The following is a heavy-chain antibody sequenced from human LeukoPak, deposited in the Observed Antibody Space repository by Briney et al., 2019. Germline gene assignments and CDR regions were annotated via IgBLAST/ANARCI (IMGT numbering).Heavy chain of an antibody. J-gene: IGHJ1*01. CDR1: GYTFTSYG. D-gene: IGHD3-22*01. Sequence: ASVKVSCKTSGYTFTSYGMHWVRQAPGQSLEWMGWINGGNGNTKYSEKFQGRVTIIRDTSASAAYMELSSLRSEDTAVYYCARVPLHDDSGHYYPHWGQGTLVTVSS. CDR3: ARVPLHDDSGHYYPH. V-gene: IGHV1-3*01. CDR2: INGGNGNT.